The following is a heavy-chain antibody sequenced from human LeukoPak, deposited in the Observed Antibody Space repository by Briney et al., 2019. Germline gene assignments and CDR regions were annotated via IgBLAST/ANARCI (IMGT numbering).Heavy chain of an antibody. CDR2: INHSGST. Sequence: PSGTLSLTCAVYGGSFSGYYCSWIRQPPGKGLEWIVEINHSGSTNYNPSLKSRVTISVDTSKNQFSLKLSPVTAADTAVYYFGRRPGYCSSTCCYKGWFDRWGQVTLVTVSS. D-gene: IGHD2-2*02. V-gene: IGHV4-34*01. J-gene: IGHJ5*02. CDR3: GRRPGYCSSTCCYKGWFDR. CDR1: GGSFSGYY.